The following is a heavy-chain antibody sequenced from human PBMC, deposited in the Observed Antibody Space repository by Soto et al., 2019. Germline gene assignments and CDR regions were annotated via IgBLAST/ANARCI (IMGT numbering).Heavy chain of an antibody. D-gene: IGHD3-10*01. Sequence: ELQVVESGGGLVQPGGSLRLSCAASGFSVSTSYMTWVRQAPGKGLEWVSVTYGADTTDYADSVKGRFTISRDNSKNTFSLQMNRLRVAGTAVYYCSRGYNRYGSENMNWGQGTLVIVSS. J-gene: IGHJ4*02. CDR1: GFSVSTSY. CDR3: SRGYNRYGSENMN. V-gene: IGHV3-66*01. CDR2: TYGADTT.